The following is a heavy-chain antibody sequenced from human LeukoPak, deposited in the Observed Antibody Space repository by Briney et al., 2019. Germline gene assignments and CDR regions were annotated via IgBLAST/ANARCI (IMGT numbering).Heavy chain of an antibody. V-gene: IGHV1-18*01. CDR3: AGDQTNSGSSPPIGY. CDR1: GYTFTSYG. Sequence: ASVKVSCKASGYTFTSYGISWVRQAPGQGLEWMGWISAYNGNTNYAQKLQGRVTMTTDTSTSTAYMELRSLRSDDTAVYYCAGDQTNSGSSPPIGYWGQGTLVTVSS. J-gene: IGHJ4*02. D-gene: IGHD1-26*01. CDR2: ISAYNGNT.